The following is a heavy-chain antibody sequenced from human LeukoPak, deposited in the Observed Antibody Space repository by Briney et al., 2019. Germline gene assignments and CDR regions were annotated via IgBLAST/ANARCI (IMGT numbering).Heavy chain of an antibody. V-gene: IGHV1-18*01. Sequence: ASVKVSCKASGYTFTSYGISWVRQAPRQGLEWMGWISAYNGNTNYAQKLQGRVTMTTDTSTSTAYMELRSLRSDDTAVYYCARDRYYYDSSGYFDYWGQGTLVTVSS. CDR1: GYTFTSYG. CDR2: ISAYNGNT. CDR3: ARDRYYYDSSGYFDY. J-gene: IGHJ4*02. D-gene: IGHD3-22*01.